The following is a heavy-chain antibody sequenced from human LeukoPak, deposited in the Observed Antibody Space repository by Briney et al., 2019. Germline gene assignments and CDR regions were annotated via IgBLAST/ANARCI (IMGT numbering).Heavy chain of an antibody. Sequence: SETLSLTCTVSGGSISSGSYYWSWIRQPAGKGLEWIGRIYTSGSTNYNPSLKSRVTISVDTSKNQFSLKLSSVTAADTAVYYCARERYSYSSPYYYMDVWGKGTTVTVSS. CDR1: GGSISSGSYY. CDR3: ARERYSYSSPYYYMDV. D-gene: IGHD5-18*01. J-gene: IGHJ6*03. V-gene: IGHV4-61*02. CDR2: IYTSGST.